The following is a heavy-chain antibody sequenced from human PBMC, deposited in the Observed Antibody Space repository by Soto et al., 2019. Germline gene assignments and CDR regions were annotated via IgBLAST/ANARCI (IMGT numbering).Heavy chain of an antibody. CDR2: IYYSGST. CDR1: GGSISSSSYY. CDR3: ARRILGYCTNGVCYDGGYNWFDP. D-gene: IGHD2-8*01. J-gene: IGHJ5*02. Sequence: SETLSLTCTVSGGSISSSSYYWGWIRQPPGKGLEWIGSIYYSGSTYYNPSLKSRVTISVDTSKNQFSLKLSSVTAADTAVYYCARRILGYCTNGVCYDGGYNWFDPWGQGTLVTVSS. V-gene: IGHV4-39*01.